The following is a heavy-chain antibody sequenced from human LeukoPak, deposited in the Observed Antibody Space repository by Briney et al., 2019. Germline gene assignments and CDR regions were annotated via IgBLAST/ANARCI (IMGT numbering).Heavy chain of an antibody. D-gene: IGHD6-13*01. CDR2: IYYSGST. Sequence: SETLSLTYTVSGGSISSYYWSWIRQPPGKGLEWIGYIYYSGSTNYNPSLKSRVTISVDTSKNQFSLKLSSVTAADTAVYYCARGGYTAYYFDYWGQGTLVTVSS. CDR1: GGSISSYY. CDR3: ARGGYTAYYFDY. J-gene: IGHJ4*02. V-gene: IGHV4-59*01.